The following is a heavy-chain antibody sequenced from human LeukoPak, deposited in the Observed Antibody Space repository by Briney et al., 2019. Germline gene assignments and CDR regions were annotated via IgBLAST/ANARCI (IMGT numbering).Heavy chain of an antibody. CDR1: GGSISSSSYY. CDR3: ARHERSGRLRLLGLFDY. D-gene: IGHD5-12*01. V-gene: IGHV4-39*01. Sequence: PSETLSPTCTVSGGSISSSSYYWGWIRQPPGKGLEWIGSIYYSGSTYYNPSLKSRVTISVDTSKNQFSLKLSSVTAADTAVYYCARHERSGRLRLLGLFDYWGQGTLVTVSS. J-gene: IGHJ4*02. CDR2: IYYSGST.